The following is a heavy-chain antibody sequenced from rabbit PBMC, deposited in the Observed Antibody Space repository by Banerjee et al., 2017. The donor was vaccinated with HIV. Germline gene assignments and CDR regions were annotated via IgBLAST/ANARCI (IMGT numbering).Heavy chain of an antibody. V-gene: IGHV1S40*01. D-gene: IGHD6-1*01. CDR1: GFSFSSSYW. Sequence: QSLEESGGDLVKPGASLTLTCTASGFSFSSSYWICWVRQAPGKGLEWIACIYTGSSDSTYYASWAKGRFTISKTSSTTVTLQMTSLTAADTATYFCARDLTGYSSYIYDNLWGPGTLVTVS. CDR3: ARDLTGYSSYIYDNL. J-gene: IGHJ4*01. CDR2: IYTGSSDST.